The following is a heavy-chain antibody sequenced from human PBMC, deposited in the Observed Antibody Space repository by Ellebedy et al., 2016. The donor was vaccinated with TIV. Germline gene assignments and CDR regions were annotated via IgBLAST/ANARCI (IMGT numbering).Heavy chain of an antibody. CDR3: ARRSTDFAFDS. D-gene: IGHD3/OR15-3a*01. V-gene: IGHV3-30-3*01. CDR2: ISHDGSTK. Sequence: PGGSLRLSCAASEFTFSYYAMHWVRQAPGKGLEWVAVISHDGSTKYYADSVKGRFTISRDNSKNTLFLQMSSLRAEDTAVYFCARRSTDFAFDSWGQGTLVTVSS. CDR1: EFTFSYYA. J-gene: IGHJ4*02.